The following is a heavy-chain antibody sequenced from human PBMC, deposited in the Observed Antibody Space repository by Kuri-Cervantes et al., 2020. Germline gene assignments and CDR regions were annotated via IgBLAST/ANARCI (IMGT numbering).Heavy chain of an antibody. V-gene: IGHV1-69*05. Sequence: SVKVSCKASGYTFTGYYMHWVRQAPGQGLEWMGGIIPIFGTANYAQKFQGRVTITTDESTSTAYMELSSLRSEDTAVYYCATARKTYYYYYYMDVWGKGTTVTVSS. CDR2: IIPIFGTA. CDR3: ATARKTYYYYYYMDV. CDR1: GYTFTGYY. J-gene: IGHJ6*03.